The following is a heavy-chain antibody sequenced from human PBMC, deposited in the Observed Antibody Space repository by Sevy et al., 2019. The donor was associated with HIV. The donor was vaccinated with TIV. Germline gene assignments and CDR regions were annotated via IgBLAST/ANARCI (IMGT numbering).Heavy chain of an antibody. D-gene: IGHD6-13*01. CDR1: GFTLSDHY. V-gene: IGHV3-72*01. Sequence: GGSLRLSCVASGFTLSDHYMEWVRQAPGKGLEWVGRTRNKADGYTTENAASVKGRFTISRDESKNSLYVQMNSLKAKDTAVNYCATHAGIAAAGRAFDYWGQGTLVTVSS. J-gene: IGHJ4*02. CDR3: ATHAGIAAAGRAFDY. CDR2: TRNKADGYTT.